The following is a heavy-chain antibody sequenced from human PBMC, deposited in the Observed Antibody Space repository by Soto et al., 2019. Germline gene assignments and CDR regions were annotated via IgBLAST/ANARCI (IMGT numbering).Heavy chain of an antibody. V-gene: IGHV3-30*18. CDR2: ISYDGSNK. J-gene: IGHJ4*02. D-gene: IGHD5-12*01. Sequence: PGGSLRLSCAASGFTFSSYGMHWVRQAPGKGLEWVAVISYDGSNKYYADSVKGRFTISRDNSKNTLYLQMNSLRAEDTAVYYCAKGRDGFWLWGQGTLVTVSS. CDR1: GFTFSSYG. CDR3: AKGRDGFWL.